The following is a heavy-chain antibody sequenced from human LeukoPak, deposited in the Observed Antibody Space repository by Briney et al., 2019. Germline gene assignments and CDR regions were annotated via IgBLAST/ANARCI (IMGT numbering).Heavy chain of an antibody. V-gene: IGHV4-4*02. CDR3: ARTSGYSYGTFDL. CDR2: IYHSGST. J-gene: IGHJ2*01. Sequence: SETLSLTCAVSGGSISSSNWWSWVRQPPGKGLEWIGEIYHSGSTNYNPSLKSRVTISVDKSKNQFSLKLSSVTAADTAVYYCARTSGYSYGTFDLWGRGTLVTVSS. CDR1: GGSISSSNW. D-gene: IGHD5-18*01.